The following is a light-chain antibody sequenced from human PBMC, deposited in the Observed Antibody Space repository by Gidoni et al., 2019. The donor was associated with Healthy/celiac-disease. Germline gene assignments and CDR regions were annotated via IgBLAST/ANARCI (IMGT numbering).Light chain of an antibody. CDR3: QQYNNWPPVT. J-gene: IGKJ4*01. V-gene: IGKV3-15*01. CDR2: GAS. Sequence: EIVMTQSPATLSVSPGERATLSCRASPSVSSNLAWSQQKPGQAPRLLIYGASTRATGIPARFSGSGSGTEFTLTISSLQYEDFAVYYCQQYNNWPPVTFGGGTKVEIK. CDR1: PSVSSN.